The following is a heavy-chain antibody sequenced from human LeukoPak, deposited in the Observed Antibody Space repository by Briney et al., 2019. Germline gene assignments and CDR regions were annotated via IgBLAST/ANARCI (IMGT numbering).Heavy chain of an antibody. D-gene: IGHD1-14*01. CDR3: ARDRVATGVLDC. CDR1: GGSISSGGYY. CDR2: IYYSGST. J-gene: IGHJ4*02. V-gene: IGHV4-31*03. Sequence: SETLSLTCTVSGGSISSGGYYWSWIRQHPGKGLEWIGYIYYSGSTYYNPSLKSRVIISVDTSKNQFSLKLSSVTAADTAVYYCARDRVATGVLDCWGQGTLVTVSS.